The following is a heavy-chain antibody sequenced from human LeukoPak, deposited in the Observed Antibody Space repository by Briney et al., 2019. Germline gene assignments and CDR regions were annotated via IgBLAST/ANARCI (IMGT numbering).Heavy chain of an antibody. CDR3: TRVGYIDEGIDY. CDR2: IKQDGSKK. J-gene: IGHJ4*02. V-gene: IGHV3-7*04. CDR1: GFTFSSYA. Sequence: PGGSLRLSCAASGFTFSSYAMHWVRQAPGKGLEWVANIKQDGSKKSYVDSVKGRFTISRDNAENSLYLQMNSLRAEDTAIYYCTRVGYIDEGIDYWGQGTLVTVSS. D-gene: IGHD5-24*01.